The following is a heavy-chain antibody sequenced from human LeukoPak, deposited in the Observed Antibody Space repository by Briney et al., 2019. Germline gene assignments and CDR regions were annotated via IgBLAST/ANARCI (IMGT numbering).Heavy chain of an antibody. CDR2: IKQDGSEK. Sequence: GESLEISCKGSGYTFSSYWMSWVRQAPGKGLEWVANIKQDGSEKYYVDSVKGRFTISRDNAKNSLYLQMNSLRAEDTAVYYCARDVVYSDTTYYYYYMDVWGKGTTVTVSS. V-gene: IGHV3-7*03. J-gene: IGHJ6*03. D-gene: IGHD2-2*01. CDR1: GYTFSSYW. CDR3: ARDVVYSDTTYYYYYMDV.